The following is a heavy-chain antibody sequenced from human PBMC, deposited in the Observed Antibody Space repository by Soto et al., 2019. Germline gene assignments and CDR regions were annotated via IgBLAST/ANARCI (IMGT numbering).Heavy chain of an antibody. CDR1: GGSISSSSYY. J-gene: IGHJ6*02. V-gene: IGHV4-39*07. Sequence: PSETLSLTCTVSGGSISSSSYYWGWIRQPPGKGLEWIGRIDTSGTTNYNPSLKSRVTMSVDASKNQFSLNLSSVTAADTAVYYCARGPRGYVYYHGMDVWGQGTTVTVSS. CDR2: IDTSGTT. D-gene: IGHD3-10*01. CDR3: ARGPRGYVYYHGMDV.